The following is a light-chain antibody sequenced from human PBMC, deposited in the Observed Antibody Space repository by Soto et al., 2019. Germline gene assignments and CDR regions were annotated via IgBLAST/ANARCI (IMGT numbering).Light chain of an antibody. Sequence: DIVLTQSPATLSESPGDRVTLSCRASESLFGFLAWYQQKPGQAPRLLMYGVSTRATGIPARFSGGGSATGFTLTISSLQSEDSAFYFCQSYNDWPFASGLGTRLEI. CDR3: QSYNDWPFA. V-gene: IGKV3-15*01. CDR2: GVS. J-gene: IGKJ2*01. CDR1: ESLFGF.